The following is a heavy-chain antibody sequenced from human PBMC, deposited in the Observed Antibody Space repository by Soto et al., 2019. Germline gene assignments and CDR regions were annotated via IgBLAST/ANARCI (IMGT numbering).Heavy chain of an antibody. Sequence: QVQLVQSGAEVKKPGASVKVSCKASGYTFTSYGISWVRQAPGQGLEWMGWISAYNGNTNYAQKLQGRVTMTTDTSKSTAYMGLKSLRSGETAVYYCGLSEVAPWGDAFDIWGQGTMVTLSS. CDR3: GLSEVAPWGDAFDI. V-gene: IGHV1-18*01. J-gene: IGHJ3*02. CDR1: GYTFTSYG. CDR2: ISAYNGNT. D-gene: IGHD3-16*01.